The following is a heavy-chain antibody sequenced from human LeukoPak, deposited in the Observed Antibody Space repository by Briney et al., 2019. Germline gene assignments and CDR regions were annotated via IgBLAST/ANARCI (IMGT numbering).Heavy chain of an antibody. CDR2: VNLQGST. V-gene: IGHV4-4*02. CDR1: GGSIPCTNY. J-gene: IGHJ3*02. Sequence: PSGTLSLTRGLSGGSIPCTNYWTWVRQPPGKGLEWIGEVNLQGSTNYNPSLMGRVAISVDTSKNQFSLKLSSVTAADTPAYHCVRHVMGGRALDIWGQGTMVIVSS. D-gene: IGHD2-8*01. CDR3: VRHVMGGRALDI.